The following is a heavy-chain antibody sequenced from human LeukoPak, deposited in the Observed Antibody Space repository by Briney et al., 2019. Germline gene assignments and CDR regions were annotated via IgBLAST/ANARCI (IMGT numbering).Heavy chain of an antibody. J-gene: IGHJ6*02. CDR3: AKDRGGIMVRGVYYYYGMDD. Sequence: PGRSLRLSCAASGFAFRTYGMHWVRQAPGRGLGWVAVISYEGSETHNADSVKGQFTKSRDNPKNMLYLEMTSLRTEDTGVYYCAKDRGGIMVRGVYYYYGMDDWGQGTTVTVSS. CDR2: ISYEGSET. CDR1: GFAFRTYG. V-gene: IGHV3-30*18. D-gene: IGHD3-10*01.